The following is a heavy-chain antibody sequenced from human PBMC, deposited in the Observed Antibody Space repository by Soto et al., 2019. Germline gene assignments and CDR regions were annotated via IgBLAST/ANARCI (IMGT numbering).Heavy chain of an antibody. V-gene: IGHV3-30*18. CDR2: ISYEGSNK. D-gene: IGHD4-17*01. CDR1: GFTFSSYG. CDR3: AKPRNYGDYNFFDY. J-gene: IGHJ4*02. Sequence: QVQLVESGGGVVQPGRSLRLSCAASGFTFSSYGMHWVRQAPGKGLEWVAVISYEGSNKYYADSVKGRFTISRDNSKNTLYLQMNSLRAEDTAVYYCAKPRNYGDYNFFDYWGQGTLVTVSS.